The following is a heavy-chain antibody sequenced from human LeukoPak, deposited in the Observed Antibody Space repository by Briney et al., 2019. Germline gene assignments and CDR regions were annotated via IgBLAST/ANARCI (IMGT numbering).Heavy chain of an antibody. Sequence: GGSLRLSCAASGFTFSSYAMHWVRQAPGKGLEWVAVISYDGSNKYYADSVKGRFTISRDNSKNTLYLQMNSLRAEDTAVYYFGRDRDGYNYFVDYGGQEPLVTVSS. J-gene: IGHJ4*02. CDR1: GFTFSSYA. V-gene: IGHV3-30*04. CDR2: ISYDGSNK. CDR3: GRDRDGYNYFVDY. D-gene: IGHD5-24*01.